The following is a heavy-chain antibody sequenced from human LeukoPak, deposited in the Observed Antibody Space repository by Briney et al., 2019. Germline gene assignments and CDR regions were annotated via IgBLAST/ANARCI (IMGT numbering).Heavy chain of an antibody. CDR3: ARNQFYDFWSGYYRPSMDV. CDR2: ISSSGGDT. Sequence: GGSLRLSCAASGFTFRNYRMNWVRQAPGKGLEWVSSISSSGGDTYDADSLEGRFTISRDNASTSPFLRMTSLRAEDTAVYYCARNQFYDFWSGYYRPSMDVWGKGTTVTVSS. D-gene: IGHD3-3*01. J-gene: IGHJ6*03. CDR1: GFTFRNYR. V-gene: IGHV3-21*01.